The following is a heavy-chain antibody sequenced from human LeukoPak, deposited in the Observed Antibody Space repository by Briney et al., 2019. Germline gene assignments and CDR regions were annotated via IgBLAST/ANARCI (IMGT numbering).Heavy chain of an antibody. CDR1: GGSISSYY. Sequence: SETLSLTCTVSGGSISSYYWSWIRQPPGKGLEWIGYIYYSGSTNYNPSLKSRVTISVDTSKNQFSLKLSSVTAADTAVYYCARHDHRHSSWYVSWFDPWGQGTLVTVSS. V-gene: IGHV4-59*08. J-gene: IGHJ5*02. CDR3: ARHDHRHSSWYVSWFDP. CDR2: IYYSGST. D-gene: IGHD6-13*01.